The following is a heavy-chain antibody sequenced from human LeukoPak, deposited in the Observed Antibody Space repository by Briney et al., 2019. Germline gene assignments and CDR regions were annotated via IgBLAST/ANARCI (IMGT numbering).Heavy chain of an antibody. V-gene: IGHV3-23*01. D-gene: IGHD3-10*01. CDR1: GFTFSSYA. CDR2: ISGSGGST. J-gene: IGHJ5*02. CDR3: AKGFYGSGSYYGGGPNWFDP. Sequence: QPGGSLRLSCAASGFTFSSYAMSWVRQAPGKGLEWVSAISGSGGSTYYADSVKGRFTISRDNSKNTLYLQMNSLRAEDTALYYCAKGFYGSGSYYGGGPNWFDPWGQGTLVTVSS.